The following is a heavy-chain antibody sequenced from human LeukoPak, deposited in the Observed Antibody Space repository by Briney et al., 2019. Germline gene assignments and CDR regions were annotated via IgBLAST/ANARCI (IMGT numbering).Heavy chain of an antibody. V-gene: IGHV4-31*03. D-gene: IGHD2-21*02. Sequence: SQTLSLTCTVSGGSISSGGYYWSWIRQHPGKGLEWIGYIYYSGSTYYNPSLKSRVTISVDTSKSQFSLKLSSVTAADTAVYYCARGGTCGGDCYSTVPYYYYGMDVWGQGTTVTVSS. CDR2: IYYSGST. CDR3: ARGGTCGGDCYSTVPYYYYGMDV. J-gene: IGHJ6*02. CDR1: GGSISSGGYY.